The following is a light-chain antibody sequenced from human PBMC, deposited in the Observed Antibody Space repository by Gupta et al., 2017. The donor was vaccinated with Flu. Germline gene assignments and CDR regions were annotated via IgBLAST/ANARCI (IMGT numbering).Light chain of an antibody. Sequence: ATLSLSPGERATLSCRASQRVSRFLAWYQQKPGQTPRLLMYDASNRATGIPARFSGSGSGTDFTLTISSLEPEDFAVYYCQQRGTWPPHTFGQGTKLEIK. V-gene: IGKV3-11*01. J-gene: IGKJ2*01. CDR3: QQRGTWPPHT. CDR1: QRVSRF. CDR2: DAS.